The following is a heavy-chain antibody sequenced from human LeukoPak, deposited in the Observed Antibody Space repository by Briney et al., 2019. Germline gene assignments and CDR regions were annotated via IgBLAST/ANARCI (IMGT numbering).Heavy chain of an antibody. V-gene: IGHV3-11*01. D-gene: IGHD5-18*01. J-gene: IGHJ4*02. Sequence: GGSLRLSCAASGFTFSDFYMSWVRQAPGKGLEWISYIGKNGNLVDYADSVKGRFTVSRDNTKNLMFLQMNSLRAEDTAVYYCAKLRGYSYGYPFDYWGQGTLVTVSS. CDR2: IGKNGNLV. CDR1: GFTFSDFY. CDR3: AKLRGYSYGYPFDY.